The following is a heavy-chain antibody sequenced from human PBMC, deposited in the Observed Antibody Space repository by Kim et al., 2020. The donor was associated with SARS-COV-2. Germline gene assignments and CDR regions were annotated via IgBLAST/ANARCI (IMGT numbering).Heavy chain of an antibody. J-gene: IGHJ4*02. V-gene: IGHV3-43*01. Sequence: SVKGRFTISRDNSKNALYLQRNSLRTEDTALYYCAKEGSSGWTSLYYFDYWGQGTLVTVSS. D-gene: IGHD6-19*01. CDR3: AKEGSSGWTSLYYFDY.